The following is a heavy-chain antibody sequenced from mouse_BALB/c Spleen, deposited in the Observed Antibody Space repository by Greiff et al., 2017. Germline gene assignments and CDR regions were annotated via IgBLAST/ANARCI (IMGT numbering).Heavy chain of an antibody. CDR1: GFTFSSYG. J-gene: IGHJ4*01. V-gene: IGHV5-6-3*01. D-gene: IGHD2-14*01. CDR3: AGVDYRDDAPSYCAMDY. Sequence: EVKVVESGGGLVQPGGSLKLSCAASGFTFSSYGMSWVRQTPEKRLELVATINSNGGSTYYHDSVKGRFTISRDNAKNTLYLQMSSLKSEDTAMYYGAGVDYRDDAPSYCAMDYWGQGTSVTVSA. CDR2: INSNGGST.